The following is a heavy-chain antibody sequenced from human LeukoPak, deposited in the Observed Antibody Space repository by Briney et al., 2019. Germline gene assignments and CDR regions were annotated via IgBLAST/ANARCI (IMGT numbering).Heavy chain of an antibody. D-gene: IGHD5-24*01. CDR2: ISTSGGGT. Sequence: GGSLRLSCSASGFTFSTYAMHWVRQAPGSGLQYVSSISTSGGGTYYADSVKGRFTISRDNSKNTLYLQVNSLRADDTAVYYCARLQRYVSDYYYGMDVWGQGTTVTVSS. CDR3: ARLQRYVSDYYYGMDV. CDR1: GFTFSTYA. J-gene: IGHJ6*02. V-gene: IGHV3-64*04.